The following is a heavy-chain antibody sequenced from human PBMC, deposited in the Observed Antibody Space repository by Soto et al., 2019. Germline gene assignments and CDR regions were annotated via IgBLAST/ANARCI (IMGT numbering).Heavy chain of an antibody. CDR3: ATLCGGACFTDY. Sequence: QVQLVQSGAEVKKPGASVKVSCRASGYTFTSDTMHWVRQAPGQRLEWMGWINTGNGNTKYSQKFQGRVTITRDTSASTAYMDLSSLRSEDTAVYYCATLCGGACFTDYWGQGTLVTVSS. J-gene: IGHJ4*02. V-gene: IGHV1-3*04. D-gene: IGHD2-21*02. CDR2: INTGNGNT. CDR1: GYTFTSDT.